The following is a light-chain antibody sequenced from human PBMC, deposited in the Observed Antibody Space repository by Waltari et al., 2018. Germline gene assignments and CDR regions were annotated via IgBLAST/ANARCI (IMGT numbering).Light chain of an antibody. V-gene: IGKV1-39*01. Sequence: DIQMTQSPSSLSASVGDRVTITCRASQSISSYLNWYQQKPGKAPKVLIYAASSLQSGVPSRFSGSGSGTDFTLTISSLQPEDFVTYYCQQSYSTLYSFGQGTKLEIK. CDR3: QQSYSTLYS. J-gene: IGKJ2*03. CDR1: QSISSY. CDR2: AAS.